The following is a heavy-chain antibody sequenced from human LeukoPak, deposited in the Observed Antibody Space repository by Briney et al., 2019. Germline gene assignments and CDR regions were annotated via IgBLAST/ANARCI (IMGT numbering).Heavy chain of an antibody. CDR1: GASFSTNY. CDR3: ARLYQQSKWKYYYYYMDV. D-gene: IGHD1-1*01. J-gene: IGHJ6*03. V-gene: IGHV4-59*01. Sequence: SETLSLTCSVSGASFSTNYWSWIRQPPGRGLEWIGYVFDSGSTNYNPSLKSRVTISVDTSAKQFSLRLSSVTAADTAVYYCARLYQQSKWKYYYYYMDVWGKGTAVTVSS. CDR2: VFDSGST.